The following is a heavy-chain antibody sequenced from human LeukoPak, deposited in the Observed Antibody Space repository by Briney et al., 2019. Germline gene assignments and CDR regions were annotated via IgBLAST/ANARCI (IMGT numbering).Heavy chain of an antibody. J-gene: IGHJ6*02. CDR3: ARLFYYDSSGVYGMDV. CDR1: GFTFSSYE. D-gene: IGHD3-22*01. V-gene: IGHV3-48*03. CDR2: ISSSGSAI. Sequence: PGGSPRLSCAASGFTFSSYEMNWVRQAPGKGLGWVSYISSSGSAIYYADSVKGRFTISRDNAKNSLYLQMNSLRVEDTAVYYCARLFYYDSSGVYGMDVWGQGTTVTVSS.